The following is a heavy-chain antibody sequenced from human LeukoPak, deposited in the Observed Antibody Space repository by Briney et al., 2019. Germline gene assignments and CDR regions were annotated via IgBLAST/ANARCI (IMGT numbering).Heavy chain of an antibody. CDR1: GGSISSSSYY. D-gene: IGHD3-10*01. V-gene: IGHV4-39*01. CDR3: ARPFYYGSGSYRGRPAPAYFDY. Sequence: SETLSLTCTVSGGSISSSSYYWGWIRQPPGKGLEWIGSIYYSGGTYYNPSLKSRVTISVDTSKNQFSLKLSSVTAADTAVYYCARPFYYGSGSYRGRPAPAYFDYWGQGTLVTVSS. CDR2: IYYSGGT. J-gene: IGHJ4*02.